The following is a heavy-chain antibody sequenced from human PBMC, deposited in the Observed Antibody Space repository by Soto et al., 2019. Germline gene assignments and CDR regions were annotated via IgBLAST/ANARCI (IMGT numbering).Heavy chain of an antibody. CDR3: AKGGYNWKAGHAFDI. V-gene: IGHV3-23*01. Sequence: GGSLRLSCAASGFTFSSYAMSWVRQAPGKGLEWVSAISGSGGSTYYADSVKGRFTISRDNSKNTPYLQMNSLRAEDTAVYYCAKGGYNWKAGHAFDIWGQGTMVTVSS. CDR2: ISGSGGST. CDR1: GFTFSSYA. J-gene: IGHJ3*02. D-gene: IGHD1-1*01.